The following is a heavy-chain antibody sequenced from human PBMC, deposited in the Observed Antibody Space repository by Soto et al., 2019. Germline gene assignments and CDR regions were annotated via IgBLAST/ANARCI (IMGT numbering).Heavy chain of an antibody. V-gene: IGHV1-2*04. CDR3: ARSRMWGCSGGSCYIDY. J-gene: IGHJ4*02. Sequence: QVQLVQSGAEVQKPGASVKVSCKASGYTFTGYYMHWVRQAPGQGLEWMGWINPNSGGTNYAQKFQGWVPMTRDTSISTAYMELSMLRSDDTAVYYCARSRMWGCSGGSCYIDYWGQGTLVTVSS. CDR2: INPNSGGT. D-gene: IGHD2-15*01. CDR1: GYTFTGYY.